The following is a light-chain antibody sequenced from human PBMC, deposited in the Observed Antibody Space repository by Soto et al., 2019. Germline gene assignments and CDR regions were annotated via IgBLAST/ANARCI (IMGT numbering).Light chain of an antibody. CDR3: TSYTSSNTLNVL. CDR1: SSDVGAYNY. CDR2: EVS. V-gene: IGLV2-14*01. J-gene: IGLJ3*02. Sequence: QSALTQPASVSGSPGQSITISCTGTSSDVGAYNYVSWYQQHPGKAPKLMIFEVSNRHSGVSNRFSGSKSGNTDSLTSSGLQAEDEADYYCTSYTSSNTLNVLFRGWTKLTVL.